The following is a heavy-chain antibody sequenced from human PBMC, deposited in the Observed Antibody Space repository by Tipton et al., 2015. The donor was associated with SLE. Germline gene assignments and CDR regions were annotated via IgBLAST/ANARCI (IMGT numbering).Heavy chain of an antibody. CDR2: IYTTGST. D-gene: IGHD7-27*01. V-gene: IGHV4-61*09. CDR3: AREGLGKSVWYFDL. J-gene: IGHJ2*01. Sequence: TLSLTCTVSGGSISSGSYYWSWIRQPAGKGLEWIGYIYTTGSTNYNPSLRSRVTISVDTSKNQFSLKLYSVTAADTAVYYCAREGLGKSVWYFDLWVRGTLVTVSS. CDR1: GGSISSGSYY.